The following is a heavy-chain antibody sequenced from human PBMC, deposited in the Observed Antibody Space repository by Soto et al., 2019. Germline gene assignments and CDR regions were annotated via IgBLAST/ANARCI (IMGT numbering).Heavy chain of an antibody. CDR2: INHSGST. CDR1: GGSFSGYY. CDR3: ARVKRPDYRPFDY. D-gene: IGHD3-16*02. J-gene: IGHJ4*02. Sequence: QVQLQQWGAGLLKPSETLSLTCAVYGGSFSGYYWSWIRQPPGKGLEWIGEINHSGSTNYNPSLKSRVTISLDTSRDQFSLKLSSVTAADTAVYYCARVKRPDYRPFDYWGQGTLVTVSS. V-gene: IGHV4-34*01.